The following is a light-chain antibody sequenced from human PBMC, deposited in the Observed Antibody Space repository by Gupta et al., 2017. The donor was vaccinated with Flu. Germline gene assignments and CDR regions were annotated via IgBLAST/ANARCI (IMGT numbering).Light chain of an antibody. CDR2: GAS. Sequence: TLSLSPGERGTLSCRASQSVSSSYFAWYQQKPGQAPRLLIFGASTRATGIPDRFSGSGSGTDFTLTISRLEPEDSAVYYCQQYNGSPPITFGGGTKVEIK. CDR1: QSVSSSY. CDR3: QQYNGSPPIT. V-gene: IGKV3-20*01. J-gene: IGKJ4*01.